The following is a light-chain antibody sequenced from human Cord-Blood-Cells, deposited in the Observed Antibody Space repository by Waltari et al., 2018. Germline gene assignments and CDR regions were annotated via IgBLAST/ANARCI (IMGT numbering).Light chain of an antibody. V-gene: IGLV2-23*01. CDR2: EGS. CDR3: CSYAGSSTWV. J-gene: IGLJ3*02. Sequence: QSALTQPASVSGSPGQSITISCTGTSRDVGCYNLVSWYQQPPGKAPKLMIYEGSKRPSGVSNRFAGSKSGNTASLTISGLQAEDEADYYCCSYAGSSTWVFGGGTKLTVL. CDR1: SRDVGCYNL.